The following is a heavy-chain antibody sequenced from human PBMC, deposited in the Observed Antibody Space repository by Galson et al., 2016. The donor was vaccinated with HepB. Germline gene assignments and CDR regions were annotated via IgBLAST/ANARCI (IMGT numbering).Heavy chain of an antibody. V-gene: IGHV3-23*01. D-gene: IGHD6-19*01. Sequence: SLRLSCAASGFTFSSYAMSWVRQAPGKGLEWVSGISGSGDLKYYADSVKGRFTISRDNPKNTLYLQMKSLSVDGTAVYYCAKIWGKSSGWYGSSYYQYGMDVWGQGTTVSVSS. CDR2: ISGSGDLK. CDR3: AKIWGKSSGWYGSSYYQYGMDV. J-gene: IGHJ6*02. CDR1: GFTFSSYA.